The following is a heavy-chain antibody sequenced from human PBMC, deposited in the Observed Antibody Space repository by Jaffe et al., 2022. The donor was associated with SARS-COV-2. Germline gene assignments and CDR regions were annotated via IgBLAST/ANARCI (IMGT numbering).Heavy chain of an antibody. CDR2: IYYSGST. J-gene: IGHJ5*02. D-gene: IGHD3-10*01. Sequence: QLQLQESGPGLVKPSETLSLTCTVSGGSISSSSYYWGWIRQPPGKGLEWIGSIYYSGSTYYNPSLKSRVTISVDTSKNQFSLKLSSVTAADTAVYYCARQPTVRGVMNWFDPWGQGTLVTVSS. CDR1: GGSISSSSYY. V-gene: IGHV4-39*01. CDR3: ARQPTVRGVMNWFDP.